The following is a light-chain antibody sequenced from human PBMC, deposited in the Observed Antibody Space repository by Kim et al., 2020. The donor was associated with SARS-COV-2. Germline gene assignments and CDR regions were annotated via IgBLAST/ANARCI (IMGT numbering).Light chain of an antibody. J-gene: IGLJ2*01. CDR3: QSYDRLSGV. CDR2: EDN. Sequence: NFMLTQPHSVSESPGKTVTISCTRSSGSIDSNYVQWYQQRPGSAPTTMIYEDNQRPSWVPDRFSGSIDSSSNSASLTISGLKTEDEADYYCQSYDRLSGVFGGGTQLTVL. V-gene: IGLV6-57*04. CDR1: SGSIDSNY.